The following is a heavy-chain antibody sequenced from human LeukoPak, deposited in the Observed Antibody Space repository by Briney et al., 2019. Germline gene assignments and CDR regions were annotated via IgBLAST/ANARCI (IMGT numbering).Heavy chain of an antibody. CDR2: IYYSGTT. CDR3: ARLQHFVFLLSPDY. CDR1: GGSVSSGSYY. V-gene: IGHV4-61*01. J-gene: IGHJ4*02. D-gene: IGHD3-9*01. Sequence: PSETLSLTCTVSGGSVSSGSYYWSWIRQPPGKGLEWVGYIYYSGTTNYNPSLKSRVTISVDRSKNQFSLKLSSVTAADRAVCYCARLQHFVFLLSPDYWGQGTLVTVSS.